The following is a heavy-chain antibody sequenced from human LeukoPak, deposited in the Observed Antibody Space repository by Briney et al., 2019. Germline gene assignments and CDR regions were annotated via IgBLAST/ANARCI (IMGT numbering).Heavy chain of an antibody. Sequence: GGSLRLSCAASGFTFSSYGMHWVRQAPGKGLEWVAVIWYDGSNKYYADSVKGRFTISRDNAKNSLYLQMNSLRAEDTAVYYCARDTSGDLDYWGQGTLVTVSS. D-gene: IGHD3-16*01. V-gene: IGHV3-33*01. CDR3: ARDTSGDLDY. J-gene: IGHJ4*02. CDR1: GFTFSSYG. CDR2: IWYDGSNK.